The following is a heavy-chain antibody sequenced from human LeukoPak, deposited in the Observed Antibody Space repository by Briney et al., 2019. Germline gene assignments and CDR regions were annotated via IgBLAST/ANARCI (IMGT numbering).Heavy chain of an antibody. Sequence: PGGSLRLSCAASGFTFSTYTMNWVRQAPGKGLEWVSSISGSTKYIYYADSLKGRFTISRDNAKNSLYLEMNSLRAEDTAVYYCARDRASSLPFDYWGQGTLVTVSS. D-gene: IGHD6-13*01. J-gene: IGHJ4*02. V-gene: IGHV3-21*01. CDR3: ARDRASSLPFDY. CDR1: GFTFSTYT. CDR2: ISGSTKYI.